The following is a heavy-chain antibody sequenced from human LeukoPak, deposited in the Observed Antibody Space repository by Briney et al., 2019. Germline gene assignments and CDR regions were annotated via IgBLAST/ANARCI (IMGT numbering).Heavy chain of an antibody. CDR1: GYTFTSYG. J-gene: IGHJ4*02. Sequence: ASVKVSCKASGYTFTSYGISCVRQAPGQGLEWMGWISAYNGNTNYAQKLQGRVTMTTDTSTSTAYMELRSLRSDDTAVYYCARVSPYYDFWSGYYTDYWGQGTLVTVSS. CDR3: ARVSPYYDFWSGYYTDY. CDR2: ISAYNGNT. V-gene: IGHV1-18*01. D-gene: IGHD3-3*01.